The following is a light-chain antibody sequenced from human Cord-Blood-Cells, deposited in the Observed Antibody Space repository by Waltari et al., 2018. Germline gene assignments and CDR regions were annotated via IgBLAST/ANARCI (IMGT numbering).Light chain of an antibody. CDR2: GAS. CDR3: QQYGSSPWT. J-gene: IGKJ1*01. CDR1: QSVSSSY. Sequence: EIVLTQSPGTQPLFPGARATLSCRASQSVSSSYLAWYQQKPGQATRVLIYGASSRATGTPDRFSGSGSGTDYTLTSSRLEPKDFAVYYCQQYGSSPWTFGQGTKVEIK. V-gene: IGKV3-20*01.